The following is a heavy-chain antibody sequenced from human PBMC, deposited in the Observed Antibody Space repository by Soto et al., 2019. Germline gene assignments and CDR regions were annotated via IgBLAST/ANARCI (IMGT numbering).Heavy chain of an antibody. CDR3: ARESRYCSGGSCYFLPGIDY. CDR2: IIPIFGTA. D-gene: IGHD2-15*01. J-gene: IGHJ4*02. CDR1: GGTFSSYA. V-gene: IGHV1-69*12. Sequence: QVQLVQSGAEVKKPGSSVKVSCKASGGTFSSYAISWVRQAPGQGLEWMGGIIPIFGTANYAQKFQGRVTINAAEFAGIAYREVSSLRSEDTGVYYCARESRYCSGGSCYFLPGIDYWGQGTLVTVSS.